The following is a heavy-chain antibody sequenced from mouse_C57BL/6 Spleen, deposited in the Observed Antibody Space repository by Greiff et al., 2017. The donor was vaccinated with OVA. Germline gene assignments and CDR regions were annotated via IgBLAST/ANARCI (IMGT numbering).Heavy chain of an antibody. V-gene: IGHV1-50*01. CDR1: GYTFTSYW. Sequence: QVQLQQPGAELVKPGASVKLSCKASGYTFTSYWMQWVKQRPGQGLEWIGEIDPSDSYTNYNQKFKGKATLTVDTSSSTAYMQRSSLTSEDSAVYYCASARGYWGQGTTLTVSS. CDR3: ASARGY. J-gene: IGHJ2*01. CDR2: IDPSDSYT.